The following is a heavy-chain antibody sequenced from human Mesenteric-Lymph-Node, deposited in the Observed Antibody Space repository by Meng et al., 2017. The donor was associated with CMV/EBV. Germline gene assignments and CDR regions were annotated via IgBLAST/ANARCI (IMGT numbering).Heavy chain of an antibody. D-gene: IGHD3-9*01. CDR2: ISLSSSYM. V-gene: IGHV3-21*04. Sequence: GESLKISCVASEFTFNNYNMNWVRQAPGKGLEWISSISLSSSYMYYADSARGRFTISRDDAENSLYLQMNSLRPEDTALYYCIKDISPGGLDHWGPGTLVTVSS. CDR3: IKDISPGGLDH. J-gene: IGHJ4*02. CDR1: EFTFNNYN.